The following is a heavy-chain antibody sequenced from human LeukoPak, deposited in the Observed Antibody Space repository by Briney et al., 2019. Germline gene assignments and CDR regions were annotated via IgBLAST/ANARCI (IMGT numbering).Heavy chain of an antibody. CDR1: GFTFSSYG. Sequence: GGSLRLSCAASGFTFSSYGMTWVRQAPGKGLEWVSPISGSGLTTYYADSVKGRFTISRDNSKNTLYLQMNSLRAEDTAVYYCAKGKQWLAPVDYWGQGTLVTVSS. V-gene: IGHV3-23*01. CDR3: AKGKQWLAPVDY. D-gene: IGHD6-19*01. CDR2: ISGSGLTT. J-gene: IGHJ4*02.